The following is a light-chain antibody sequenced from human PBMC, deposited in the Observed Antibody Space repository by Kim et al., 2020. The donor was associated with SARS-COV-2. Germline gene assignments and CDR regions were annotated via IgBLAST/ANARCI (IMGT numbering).Light chain of an antibody. CDR1: QSGSGSH. CDR2: DAS. J-gene: IGKJ4*01. Sequence: PGERATLSCRASQSGSGSHLAWYQQKPGQTPRILIYDASSRVTGISDRFSGSGSGTDFTLTISRLQPEDFAVYYCQQYAASPFTFGGGTKVDIK. CDR3: QQYAASPFT. V-gene: IGKV3-20*01.